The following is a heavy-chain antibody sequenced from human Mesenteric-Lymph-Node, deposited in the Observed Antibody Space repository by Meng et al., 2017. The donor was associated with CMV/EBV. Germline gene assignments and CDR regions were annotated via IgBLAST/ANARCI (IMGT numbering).Heavy chain of an antibody. V-gene: IGHV1-2*02. CDR1: GYSVSSYY. Sequence: SGYSVSSYYMHWVRRAPGQGLEWMGWINPNSGGTVSAQKFQDRVTLARDTSSSTVSMELRRLRLDDTAVYYCARGICNSVSCSNFDYWGQGALVTVSS. J-gene: IGHJ4*02. D-gene: IGHD2/OR15-2a*01. CDR3: ARGICNSVSCSNFDY. CDR2: INPNSGGT.